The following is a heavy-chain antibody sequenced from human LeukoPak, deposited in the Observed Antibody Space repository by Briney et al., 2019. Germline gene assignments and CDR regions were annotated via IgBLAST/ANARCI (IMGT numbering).Heavy chain of an antibody. J-gene: IGHJ6*03. D-gene: IGHD5-12*01. V-gene: IGHV1-18*01. CDR2: ISGFNGHT. CDR1: GYTFNHYG. CDR3: ARAWLRRKFYYYMDV. Sequence: ASVKVSCKASGYTFNHYGVNWVRQAPGQGLEWMGWISGFNGHTKYAQNLQDRVTMTTDTSTSTAYMELRSLRSDDTAVYYCARAWLRRKFYYYMDVWGKGTTVTVSS.